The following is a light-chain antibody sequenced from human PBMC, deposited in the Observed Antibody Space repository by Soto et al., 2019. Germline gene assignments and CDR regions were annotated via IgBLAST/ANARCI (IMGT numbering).Light chain of an antibody. CDR3: ISYTNRQYYV. CDR2: AVS. Sequence: QSVLTQPASVSGSPGQSITISCSGTSSDIGSYDHVAWYQQFPGKSPKLMIYAVSDRPSGVSDRFSGSKSGITASLTISGLQTEDEADYYCISYTNRQYYVFGTGTKVTVL. J-gene: IGLJ1*01. CDR1: SSDIGSYDH. V-gene: IGLV2-14*01.